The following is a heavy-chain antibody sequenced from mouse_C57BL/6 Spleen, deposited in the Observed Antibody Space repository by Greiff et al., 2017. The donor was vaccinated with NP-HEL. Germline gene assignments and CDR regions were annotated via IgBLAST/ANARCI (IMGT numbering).Heavy chain of an antibody. CDR1: GFTFSDYG. J-gene: IGHJ4*01. V-gene: IGHV5-17*01. CDR2: ISSGSSTI. CDR3: AGGVTMDY. Sequence: VQLKESGGGLVKPGGSLKLSCAASGFTFSDYGMHWVRQAPEKGLEWVAYISSGSSTIYYADTVKGRFTISRDNAKNTLFLQMTSLRSEDTAMYYCAGGVTMDYWGQGTSVTVSS. D-gene: IGHD2-2*01.